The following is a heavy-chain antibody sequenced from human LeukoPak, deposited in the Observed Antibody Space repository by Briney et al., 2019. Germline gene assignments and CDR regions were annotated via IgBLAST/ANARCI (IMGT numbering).Heavy chain of an antibody. Sequence: LELIGEINHSGSTNYNPSLNSRVTISLDTSKNQFSLKLSSVTAADTAVYYCASGGNYYYYGMDVWGQGTTVTVSS. CDR3: ASGGNYYYYGMDV. CDR2: INHSGST. V-gene: IGHV4-34*01. D-gene: IGHD2-15*01. J-gene: IGHJ6*02.